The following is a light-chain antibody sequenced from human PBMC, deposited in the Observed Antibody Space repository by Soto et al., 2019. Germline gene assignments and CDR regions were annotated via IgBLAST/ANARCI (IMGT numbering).Light chain of an antibody. V-gene: IGKV3-11*01. CDR1: QSVSSY. CDR2: DAP. J-gene: IGKJ1*01. Sequence: EIVLTQSPGTLSLSPGERATLSCRASQSVSSYLAWYQQKPGQAPRLLIYDAPTRATGISARFSGSGSGTDFTLTISSLAPEDFAVYYCQQRSNWPVTFGRGTKVEVK. CDR3: QQRSNWPVT.